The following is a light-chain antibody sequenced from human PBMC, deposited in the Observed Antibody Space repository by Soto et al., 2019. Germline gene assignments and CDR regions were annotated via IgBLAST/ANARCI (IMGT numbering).Light chain of an antibody. J-gene: IGKJ4*01. CDR2: GAS. CDR1: QSVSSSY. V-gene: IGKV3-20*01. Sequence: EIVLTQSPGTLSSSPGERATLSCRASQSVSSSYLSWYQQKPGQATRLLIYGASSRATGIPDRFSGSGSGTDFTLTISRLEPEDFAVYYCQQYGSSPPLTFGGGTKVEIK. CDR3: QQYGSSPPLT.